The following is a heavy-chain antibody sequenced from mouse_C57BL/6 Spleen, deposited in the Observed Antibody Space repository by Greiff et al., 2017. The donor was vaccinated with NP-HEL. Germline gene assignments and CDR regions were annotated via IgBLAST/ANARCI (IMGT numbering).Heavy chain of an antibody. CDR1: GYTFTDYY. CDR2: INPYNVGT. CDR3: ARDWDRSWFAY. V-gene: IGHV1-19*01. Sequence: EVQLQQSGPVLVKPGASVKMSCKASGYTFTDYYMNWVKQSHGKSLEWIGVINPYNVGTSYNQKFKGKATLPVDKSSSTAYMELNSLTSEDSAVYYCARDWDRSWFAYWGQGTLVTVSA. J-gene: IGHJ3*01. D-gene: IGHD4-1*01.